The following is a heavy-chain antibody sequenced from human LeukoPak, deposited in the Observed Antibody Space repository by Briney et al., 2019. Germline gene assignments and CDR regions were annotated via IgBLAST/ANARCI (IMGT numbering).Heavy chain of an antibody. CDR1: GGSIRNDNYY. Sequence: SQTLSLTCTVSGGSIRNDNYYWSWIRQPPGKGLEWIGYVYHSGSTYQNPSLKSRVTISVDRSENQFSLKLCSVTVADTAVYYCARVRDYYYYLDVWGKGTTVTVSS. V-gene: IGHV4-30-2*01. J-gene: IGHJ6*03. CDR2: VYHSGST. CDR3: ARVRDYYYYLDV.